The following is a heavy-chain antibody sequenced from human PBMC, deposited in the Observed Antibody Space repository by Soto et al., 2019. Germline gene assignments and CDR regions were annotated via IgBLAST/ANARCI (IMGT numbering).Heavy chain of an antibody. J-gene: IGHJ3*02. V-gene: IGHV1-58*02. CDR2: IVVGSGNT. D-gene: IGHD3-10*01. CDR1: GYTFTSYG. CDR3: AAVPILLWFGDPKDAFDI. Sequence: GASVKVSCKASGYTFTSYGISWVRQAPGQGLEWIGWIVVGSGNTNYAQKFQERVTITRDMSTSTAYMELSSLRSEDTAVYYCAAVPILLWFGDPKDAFDIWGQGTMVTVSS.